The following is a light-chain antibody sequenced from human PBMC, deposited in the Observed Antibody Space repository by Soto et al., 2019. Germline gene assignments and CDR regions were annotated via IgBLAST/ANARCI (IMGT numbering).Light chain of an antibody. J-gene: IGKJ2*01. Sequence: DIQMTQSPSSLSASVGDRVTITCQASQNINNYLNWYQQKPGRAPKLPIYDASNLEAGVPSRFRGSGSGTEFTLTITSLQPEDSATYYCQQRNSYPRTFGQGTKVDIK. CDR1: QNINNY. CDR3: QQRNSYPRT. CDR2: DAS. V-gene: IGKV1-33*01.